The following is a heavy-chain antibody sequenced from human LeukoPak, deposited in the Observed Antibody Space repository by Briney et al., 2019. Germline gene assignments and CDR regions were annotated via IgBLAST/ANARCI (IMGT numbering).Heavy chain of an antibody. Sequence: PSETLSLTCTVSGGSISSYYWSWIRQPPGKGLEWIGYIYYSGSTNYNPSLKSRVTISVDTSKNQFSLKLSSVTAADTAVYYCARDRGYGSGSDGWFDPWGQGTLVTVSS. V-gene: IGHV4-59*01. CDR2: IYYSGST. CDR1: GGSISSYY. D-gene: IGHD3-10*01. J-gene: IGHJ5*02. CDR3: ARDRGYGSGSDGWFDP.